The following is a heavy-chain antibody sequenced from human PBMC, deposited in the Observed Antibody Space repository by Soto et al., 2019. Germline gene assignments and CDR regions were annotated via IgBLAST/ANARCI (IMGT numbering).Heavy chain of an antibody. CDR1: GGSFSGYY. CDR3: ARGGLGSGSSPVDY. D-gene: IGHD3-10*01. CDR2: INHSGST. Sequence: QVQLQQWGAGLLKPSETLSLTCAVYGGSFSGYYWSWIRQPPGKGLEWIGEINHSGSTNYNPSLKRRVTISVDTSKNQFSLKLSSVTAADTAVYYCARGGLGSGSSPVDYWGQGTLVTVSS. J-gene: IGHJ4*02. V-gene: IGHV4-34*01.